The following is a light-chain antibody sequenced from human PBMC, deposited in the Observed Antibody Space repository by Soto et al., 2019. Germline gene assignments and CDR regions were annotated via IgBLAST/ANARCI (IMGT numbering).Light chain of an antibody. J-gene: IGKJ1*01. V-gene: IGKV3-20*01. CDR2: GGS. CDR3: QQYSSSRT. CDR1: QSVSSNH. Sequence: DIVWTQSPGTLSSSPGERATLSLRASQSVSSNHLAWYQQKPGQAPRLLIYGGSSRATGIPVRFSGSGSETDFTLTITRLEPEDFAVYYCQQYSSSRTFGQGTKVDVK.